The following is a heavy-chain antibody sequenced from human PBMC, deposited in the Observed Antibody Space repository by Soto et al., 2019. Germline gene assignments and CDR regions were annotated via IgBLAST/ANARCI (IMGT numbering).Heavy chain of an antibody. V-gene: IGHV3-30-3*01. D-gene: IGHD5-18*01. Sequence: PGGSLRLSCAASGFTFSSYAMHWVRQAPGKGLEWVAVISYDGSNKYYADSVKGRFTISRDNSKNTLYLQMNSLRAEDTAVYYCAKAEWIQLWTDYYYFGMDVWGQGTTVTVSS. J-gene: IGHJ6*02. CDR2: ISYDGSNK. CDR1: GFTFSSYA. CDR3: AKAEWIQLWTDYYYFGMDV.